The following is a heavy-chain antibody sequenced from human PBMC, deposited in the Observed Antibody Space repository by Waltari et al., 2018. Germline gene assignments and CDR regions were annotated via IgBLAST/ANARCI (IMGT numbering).Heavy chain of an antibody. CDR2: IKHTGDT. J-gene: IGHJ4*02. CDR3: ARVIISYFDY. CDR1: GGSFSGYY. D-gene: IGHD3-22*01. V-gene: IGHV4-34*01. Sequence: QVQLQQWGAGLLKPSETLSLTCAVYGGSFSGYYWSWFRQPPGKGMGGIREIKHTGDTNYHPSRKTLFTVSVDTSMTQFPRMLSSVAAADTAVDYCARVIISYFDYWGQGTLVTVSS.